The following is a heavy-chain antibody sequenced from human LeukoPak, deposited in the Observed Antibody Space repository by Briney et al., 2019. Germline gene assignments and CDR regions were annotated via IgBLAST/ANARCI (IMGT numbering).Heavy chain of an antibody. D-gene: IGHD1-26*01. CDR1: GASIRHCY. J-gene: IGHJ4*02. CDR2: VHTSGGS. V-gene: IGHV4-4*09. CDR3: ARLGSYHDF. Sequence: AETLSLTCSVSGASIRHCYGRWIRQTPERALEWMGHVHTSGGSTYYPSLKTRLTMSIDTSRSQLSLKLTSVTAADTAVYFCARLGSYHDFWGQGALVTVSS.